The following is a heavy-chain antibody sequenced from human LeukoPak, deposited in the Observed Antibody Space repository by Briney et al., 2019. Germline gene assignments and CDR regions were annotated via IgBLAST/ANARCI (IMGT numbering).Heavy chain of an antibody. V-gene: IGHV1-8*03. J-gene: IGHJ6*03. Sequence: ASVKVSCKASGYTFTSYDINWVRQATGQGFEWMGWMNPNSGNTGYAQKFQGRVTITRNTSISTAYMELSSLRSEDTAVYYCARGMDTAMDNYYYYYMDVWGKGTTVTVSS. CDR2: MNPNSGNT. D-gene: IGHD5-18*01. CDR1: GYTFTSYD. CDR3: ARGMDTAMDNYYYYYMDV.